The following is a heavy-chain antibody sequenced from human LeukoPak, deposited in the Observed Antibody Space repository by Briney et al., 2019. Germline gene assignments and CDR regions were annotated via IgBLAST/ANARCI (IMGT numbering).Heavy chain of an antibody. CDR2: INPDSGGT. CDR1: GYTFSGYH. CDR3: ARDRGVDYCSGGSCSHYYYYMDV. Sequence: ASVKVSCKASGYTFSGYHMHWVRQAPGQGLEWMGWINPDSGGTTYAQKFQGRVTMTRDTSISTAYMELSRLRSDDTAVYYCARDRGVDYCSGGSCSHYYYYMDVWGKGTTVTISS. J-gene: IGHJ6*03. V-gene: IGHV1-2*02. D-gene: IGHD2-15*01.